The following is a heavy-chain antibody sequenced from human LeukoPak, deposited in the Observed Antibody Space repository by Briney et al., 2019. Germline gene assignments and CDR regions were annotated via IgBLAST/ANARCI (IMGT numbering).Heavy chain of an antibody. CDR2: VISSGDTT. D-gene: IGHD1-1*01. V-gene: IGHV3-23*01. J-gene: IGHJ4*02. CDR1: GFTFSSYA. Sequence: GGSLRLSCAASGFTFSSYAMSWVRQAPGKGRKWVSTVISSGDTTYYADSVKGRFTISRDNSKNTLYLQTTSLRAEDTAVYYCAKRQDYNNNWSVDFNYWGQGTLVSVSS. CDR3: AKRQDYNNNWSVDFNY.